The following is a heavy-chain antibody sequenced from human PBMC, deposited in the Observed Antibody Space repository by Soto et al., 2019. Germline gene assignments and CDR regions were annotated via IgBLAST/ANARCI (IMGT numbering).Heavy chain of an antibody. D-gene: IGHD6-19*01. CDR1: GGSFSGYY. CDR2: INHSGST. V-gene: IGHV4-34*01. Sequence: SETLSLTCAVYGGSFSGYYWSWIRQPPGKGLEWIGEINHSGSTNYNPSLKSRVTISVDTSKNQFSLKLSSVTAADTAVYYCASTVAGMYYYYMDVWGKGTTVTVSS. J-gene: IGHJ6*03. CDR3: ASTVAGMYYYYMDV.